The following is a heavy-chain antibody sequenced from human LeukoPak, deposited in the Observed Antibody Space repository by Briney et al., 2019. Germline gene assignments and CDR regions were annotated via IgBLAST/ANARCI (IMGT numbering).Heavy chain of an antibody. CDR2: IIPILGTT. V-gene: IGHV1-69*04. J-gene: IGHJ4*02. D-gene: IGHD2-8*01. CDR3: ARASRYCTTGVCLYYFDY. CDR1: GGTFSTYA. Sequence: SLKVSCKASGGTFSTYAISWVRQAPGQGLEWMGRIIPILGTTNYAQKFQGRLTITADKSTSTVYMDLSSLRSDDTAVYYCARASRYCTTGVCLYYFDYWGQGTLVTVSS.